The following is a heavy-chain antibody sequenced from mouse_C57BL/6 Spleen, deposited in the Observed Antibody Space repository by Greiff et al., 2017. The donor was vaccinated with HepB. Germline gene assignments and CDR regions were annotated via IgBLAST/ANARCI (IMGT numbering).Heavy chain of an antibody. D-gene: IGHD1-1*01. J-gene: IGHJ4*01. V-gene: IGHV1-63*01. CDR1: GYTFTNYW. CDR2: IYPGGGYT. Sequence: VQLQQSGAELVRPGTSVKMSCKASGYTFTNYWIGWAKQRPGHGLEWIGDIYPGGGYTNYNEKFKGKATLTADKSSSTAYMQFSSLTSEDSAIYYCARGYYGSSYGYAMDYWSQGTSVTVSS. CDR3: ARGYYGSSYGYAMDY.